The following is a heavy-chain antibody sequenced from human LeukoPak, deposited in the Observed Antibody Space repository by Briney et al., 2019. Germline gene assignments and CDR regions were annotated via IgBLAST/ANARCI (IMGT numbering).Heavy chain of an antibody. V-gene: IGHV1-2*02. CDR2: INPNSGGT. CDR3: ARSLSLGYCSGGSCSTPYNWFDP. D-gene: IGHD2-15*01. J-gene: IGHJ5*02. CDR1: GGTFSSYA. Sequence: ASVKVSCKASGGTFSSYAISWVRQAPGQGLEWMGWINPNSGGTNYAQKFQGRVTMTRDTSISTAYMELSRLRSDDTAVYYCARSLSLGYCSGGSCSTPYNWFDPWGQGTLVTVSS.